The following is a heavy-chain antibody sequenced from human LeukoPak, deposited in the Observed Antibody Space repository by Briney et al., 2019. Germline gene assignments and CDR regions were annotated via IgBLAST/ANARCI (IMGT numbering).Heavy chain of an antibody. CDR2: AYFPSMWSK. CDR3: ARRQYRGYEGYFDY. D-gene: IGHD5-12*01. Sequence: SQTLSLTCAISGDSVSSNSASWNWFRQSPSRGLEWLGRAYFPSMWSKDYAESVKSRISISPDTSKNQVSLQLDSVTPEDTAVYYCARRQYRGYEGYFDYWGQGTLVTVSS. J-gene: IGHJ4*02. CDR1: GDSVSSNSAS. V-gene: IGHV6-1*01.